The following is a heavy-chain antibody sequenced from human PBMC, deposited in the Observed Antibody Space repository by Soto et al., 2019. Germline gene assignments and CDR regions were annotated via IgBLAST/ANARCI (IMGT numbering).Heavy chain of an antibody. CDR1: GCTFTGYY. CDR3: AREHVDIVATISYYYGMDL. Sequence: GAAVKVSCKDSGCTFTGYYMHWVRQAPGKGLEWMGWINPNSGGTNYAQKFQGWVTRTSDTTISTAYMQLSKLKSDDTAVYSCAREHVDIVATISYYYGMDLWGQGTTVTVSS. J-gene: IGHJ6*02. D-gene: IGHD5-12*01. CDR2: INPNSGGT. V-gene: IGHV1-2*04.